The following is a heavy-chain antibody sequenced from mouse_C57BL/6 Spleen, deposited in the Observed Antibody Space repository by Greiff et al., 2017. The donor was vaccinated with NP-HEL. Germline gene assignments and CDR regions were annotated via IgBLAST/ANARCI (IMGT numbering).Heavy chain of an antibody. Sequence: QVQLQQSGAELVRPGASVKLSCKASGYTFTDYYINWVKQRPGQGLEWIARIYPGSGNTYYNEKFKGKATLTAEKSSSTAYMQLSSLTSEDSAVYFCAREGLLRYYFDDWGQGTTLTVSS. CDR1: GYTFTDYY. V-gene: IGHV1-76*01. CDR2: IYPGSGNT. J-gene: IGHJ2*01. D-gene: IGHD2-3*01. CDR3: AREGLLRYYFDD.